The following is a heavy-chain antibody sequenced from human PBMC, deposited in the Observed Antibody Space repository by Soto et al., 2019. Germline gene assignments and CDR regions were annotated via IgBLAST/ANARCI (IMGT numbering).Heavy chain of an antibody. J-gene: IGHJ6*02. CDR3: ASGHSSFRGPYYYGMDV. CDR2: IDPSDSYT. D-gene: IGHD6-13*01. Sequence: GESLKISCKGSGYSFTSYWSSWVRQMPGKGLEGMGRIDPSDSYTNYSPSFQGHVTISAAKSISTAYLQWSSMKASDTAMYYCASGHSSFRGPYYYGMDVWGQGTTVTVSS. CDR1: GYSFTSYW. V-gene: IGHV5-10-1*01.